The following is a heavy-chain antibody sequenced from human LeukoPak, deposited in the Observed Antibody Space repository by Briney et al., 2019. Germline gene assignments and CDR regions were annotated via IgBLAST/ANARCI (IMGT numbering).Heavy chain of an antibody. V-gene: IGHV4-30-2*01. CDR2: IYNTGST. Sequence: SETLSLTCAVSGVSISSGGYSWNWIRQPLGKRLEWIGYIYNTGSTDYNPSLRSRVTISIGTSKNQFSLKMSSVTAADTAMYYCVRGDFDIWGQGTMVTVSS. CDR1: GVSISSGGYS. CDR3: VRGDFDI. J-gene: IGHJ3*02.